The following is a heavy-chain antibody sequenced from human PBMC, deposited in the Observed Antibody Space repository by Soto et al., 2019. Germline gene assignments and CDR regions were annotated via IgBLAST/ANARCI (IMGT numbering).Heavy chain of an antibody. D-gene: IGHD3-10*01. J-gene: IGHJ4*02. CDR2: IYYSGST. V-gene: IGHV4-59*08. Sequence: SETLSLTCTVSGGSISSYYWSWIRQPPGKGLEWIGYIYYSGSTNYNPSLKSRVTISVDTSKNQFSLKLSSVTAADTAVYYRASSWAVAAFDYWGQGTLVTVSS. CDR1: GGSISSYY. CDR3: ASSWAVAAFDY.